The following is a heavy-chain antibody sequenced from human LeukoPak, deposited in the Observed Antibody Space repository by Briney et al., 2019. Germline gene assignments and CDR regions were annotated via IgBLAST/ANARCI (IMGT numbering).Heavy chain of an antibody. Sequence: ASVKVSCKTSGYTFTSYAMNWVRQAPGQGLEWMGWINTNTGNPAYAQGFTGRFVFSLDTSVSTAYLQISSLKAEDTAVYYCARAYQPLGGLSFPDSWGQGTLVTVSS. CDR3: ARAYQPLGGLSFPDS. CDR1: GYTFTSYA. D-gene: IGHD3-16*02. CDR2: INTNTGNP. J-gene: IGHJ5*01. V-gene: IGHV7-4-1*02.